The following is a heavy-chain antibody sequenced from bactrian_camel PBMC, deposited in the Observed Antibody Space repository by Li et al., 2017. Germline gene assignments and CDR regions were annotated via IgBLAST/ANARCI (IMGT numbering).Heavy chain of an antibody. D-gene: IGHD3*01. CDR2: IDSTGSA. CDR1: GNLDITKA. CDR3: AAVGVFPLDMSFLEALGSPLYSY. V-gene: IGHV3S53*01. Sequence: HVQLVESGGSSVQAGGSPKLSCQASGNLDITKAECKGWFRQAPGKEREGVAAIDSTGSANYADSVKGRFTISKDNARNTLALQMNRLKPEDTGMYYCAAVGVFPLDMSFLEALGSPLYSYWGQGTQVTVS. J-gene: IGHJ4*01.